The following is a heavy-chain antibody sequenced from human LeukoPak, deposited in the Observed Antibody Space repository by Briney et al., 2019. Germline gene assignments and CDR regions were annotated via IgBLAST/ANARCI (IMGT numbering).Heavy chain of an antibody. CDR3: ARGPGGGDRFDP. D-gene: IGHD3-16*01. J-gene: IGHJ5*02. V-gene: IGHV1-8*01. CDR2: MNPNSGNT. CDR1: GYSFTSYD. Sequence: ASVKVSCKASGYSFTSYDINWVRQATGQGLEWMGWMNPNSGNTGYAQKFQGRVTMTRDTSIRTAYMELSSLRSEDTAVYYCARGPGGGDRFDPGGQGTLVTVSS.